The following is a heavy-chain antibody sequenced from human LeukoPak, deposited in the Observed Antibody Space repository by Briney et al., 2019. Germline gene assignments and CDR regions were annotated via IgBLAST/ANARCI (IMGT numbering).Heavy chain of an antibody. V-gene: IGHV5-51*01. CDR2: IYPGDSDT. CDR1: GYSFTNYW. Sequence: GASLKISCKGSGYSFTNYWIGWVRQLPGKGLEWMGIIYPGDSDTRYSPSFQGQVTISADKSISTAYLQWSSLKASDTAMYYCARHAGTVAIPNGAFDIWGQGTMVTVSS. J-gene: IGHJ3*02. D-gene: IGHD6-19*01. CDR3: ARHAGTVAIPNGAFDI.